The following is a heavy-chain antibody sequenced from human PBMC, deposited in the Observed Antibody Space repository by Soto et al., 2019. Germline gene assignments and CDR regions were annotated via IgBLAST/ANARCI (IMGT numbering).Heavy chain of an antibody. Sequence: ASVKVSCKASGYTFTSYGISWVRQAPGQGLEWMGWISAYNGNTNYAQKLQGRVTMTTDTSTSTAYMELRSLRSDDTAVYYCARREAACLGVYYYYGMDVWGQGTTVTVSS. CDR3: ARREAACLGVYYYYGMDV. D-gene: IGHD6-13*01. J-gene: IGHJ6*02. V-gene: IGHV1-18*04. CDR2: ISAYNGNT. CDR1: GYTFTSYG.